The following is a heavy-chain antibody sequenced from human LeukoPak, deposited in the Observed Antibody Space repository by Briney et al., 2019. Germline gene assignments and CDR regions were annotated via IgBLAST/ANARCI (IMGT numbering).Heavy chain of an antibody. CDR1: GFTFSNYA. Sequence: PGGSLRLSCAASGFTFSNYAMSWGRQAPGKRLGWVSGISGSGVSTYYADSVKGRFTISRDNSKNTLYLQMNSLRAEDTAIYYCAKLLWFGEGRADYWGQGTLVTVSS. CDR2: ISGSGVST. V-gene: IGHV3-23*01. J-gene: IGHJ4*02. D-gene: IGHD3-10*01. CDR3: AKLLWFGEGRADY.